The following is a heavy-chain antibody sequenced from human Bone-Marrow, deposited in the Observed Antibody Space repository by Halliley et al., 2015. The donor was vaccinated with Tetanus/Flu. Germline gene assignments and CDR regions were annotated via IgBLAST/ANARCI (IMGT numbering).Heavy chain of an antibody. CDR3: ARQWSFGSRLDY. J-gene: IGHJ1*01. Sequence: VGMICSGASETKYRPSFQGQVAIPVDRSINAAYLQWNSLKASDTAMYYCARQWSFGSRLDYWGQGTLITVSS. D-gene: IGHD2-15*01. CDR2: ICSGASET. V-gene: IGHV5-51*01.